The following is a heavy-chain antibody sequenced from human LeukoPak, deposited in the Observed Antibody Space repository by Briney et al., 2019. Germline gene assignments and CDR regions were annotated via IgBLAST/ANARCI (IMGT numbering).Heavy chain of an antibody. V-gene: IGHV4-38-2*02. D-gene: IGHD6-19*01. CDR1: GYCLSNGYY. CDR3: GREIVAVAVNYYYMDV. Sequence: AETLSLTCAASGYCLSNGYYWGWLRQPPGKGLEWIGRIYHSRSTYYKPSLKSRVTISVDTSKNQFSLKLSSLTAADTAVYYCGREIVAVAVNYYYMDVWGKGTTVTVSS. CDR2: IYHSRST. J-gene: IGHJ6*03.